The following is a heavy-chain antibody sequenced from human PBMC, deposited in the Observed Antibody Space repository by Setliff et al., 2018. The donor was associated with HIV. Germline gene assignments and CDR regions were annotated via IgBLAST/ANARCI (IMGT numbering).Heavy chain of an antibody. CDR1: GGTFSSYT. J-gene: IGHJ6*03. CDR2: IIPIFGTT. V-gene: IGHV1-69*13. Sequence: SVKVSCKASGGTFSSYTISWVRQAPGQGLEWMGGIIPIFGTTNYTQMFQGRVTMTADESTSTAYMELSSLRSEDTAVYYCARAVVPTYYDVLTGYVYYMDVWGKGTTVTV. D-gene: IGHD3-9*01. CDR3: ARAVVPTYYDVLTGYVYYMDV.